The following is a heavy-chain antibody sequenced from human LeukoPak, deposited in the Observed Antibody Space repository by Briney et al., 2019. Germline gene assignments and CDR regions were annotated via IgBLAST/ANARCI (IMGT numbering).Heavy chain of an antibody. CDR1: GYTFTGYY. CDR2: INPNSGGT. CDR3: ARSQYCSSTSCFARFDP. Sequence: ASVKVSCKASGYTFTGYYMHWVRQAPGQGLEWMGWINPNSGGTNYAQKFQGRVTMTRDTSISTAYMELSRLRSDDTAVYYCARSQYCSSTSCFARFDPWGQGTLVTVSS. D-gene: IGHD2-2*01. V-gene: IGHV1-2*02. J-gene: IGHJ5*02.